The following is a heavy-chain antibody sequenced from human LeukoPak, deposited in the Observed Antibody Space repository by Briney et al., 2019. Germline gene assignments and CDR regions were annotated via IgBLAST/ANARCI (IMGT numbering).Heavy chain of an antibody. CDR1: GGSINNYY. D-gene: IGHD4-17*01. CDR2: VYYSGNT. Sequence: SETLSLTCNVSGGSINNYYWSWIRQPPGKGLEWLGYVYYSGNTNYNPSLKSRVTISVDTSKSQFSLRLSSVTAADTAVYYCARHVAVTPWYFDLWGRGTLVTVSS. V-gene: IGHV4-59*08. J-gene: IGHJ2*01. CDR3: ARHVAVTPWYFDL.